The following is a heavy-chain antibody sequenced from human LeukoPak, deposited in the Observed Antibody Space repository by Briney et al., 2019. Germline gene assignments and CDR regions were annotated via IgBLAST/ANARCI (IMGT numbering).Heavy chain of an antibody. D-gene: IGHD1-7*01. CDR1: GFTFSNYW. J-gene: IGHJ4*02. CDR3: AKRGPTGSNDY. CDR2: IKTDGSEK. V-gene: IGHV3-7*01. Sequence: GGSLRLSCEGSGFTFSNYWMGWVRQAPGKGLQWVANIKTDGSEKYYVDSVKGRFTISRDNAKNSLYLQMNSLRAEDTAVYYCAKRGPTGSNDYWGQGTLVTVSS.